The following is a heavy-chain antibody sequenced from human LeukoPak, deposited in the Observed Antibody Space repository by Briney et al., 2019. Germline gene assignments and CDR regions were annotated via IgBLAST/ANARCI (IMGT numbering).Heavy chain of an antibody. D-gene: IGHD3-16*01. Sequence: PGGSLRLSCAASGFTFRTYWMHWVRQAPGKGLLWVSRINTDGSGTIYADSVKGRFTISRDNANSTLYLQMNSLRSEDTALYYCGRAKPGGNWFDPWGQGTLVTVSS. CDR3: GRAKPGGNWFDP. J-gene: IGHJ5*02. CDR1: GFTFRTYW. CDR2: INTDGSGT. V-gene: IGHV3-74*01.